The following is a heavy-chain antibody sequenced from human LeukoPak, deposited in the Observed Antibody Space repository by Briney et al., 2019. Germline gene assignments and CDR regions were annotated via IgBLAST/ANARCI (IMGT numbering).Heavy chain of an antibody. CDR1: GYTVTELS. CDR3: ATDLVREREFDY. V-gene: IGHV1-24*01. Sequence: ASVKVSCKVSGYTVTELSMHWVRQAPGKGLEWMGGFDPEDGETIYAQKFQGRVTMTEDTSTDTAYMELSSLRSEDTAVYYCATDLVREREFDYWGQGTLVTVSS. D-gene: IGHD2-2*01. CDR2: FDPEDGET. J-gene: IGHJ4*02.